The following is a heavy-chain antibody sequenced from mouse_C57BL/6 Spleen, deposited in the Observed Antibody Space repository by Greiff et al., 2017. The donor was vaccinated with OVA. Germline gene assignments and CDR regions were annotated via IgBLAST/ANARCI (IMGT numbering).Heavy chain of an antibody. V-gene: IGHV1-69*01. D-gene: IGHD1-1*01. Sequence: VQLQQPGAELVMPGASVKLSCKASGYTFTSYWMHWVKQRPGQGLEWIGEIDPSDSYTNYNQKFKGKSTLTVDKSSSTAYMQLSSLTSEDSAVYYCARWDYGSSYVFAYWGQGTLVTVSA. J-gene: IGHJ3*01. CDR1: GYTFTSYW. CDR3: ARWDYGSSYVFAY. CDR2: IDPSDSYT.